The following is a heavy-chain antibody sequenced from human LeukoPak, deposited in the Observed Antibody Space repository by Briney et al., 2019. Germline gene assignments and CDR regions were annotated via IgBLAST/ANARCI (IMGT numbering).Heavy chain of an antibody. CDR1: GGSSSGYY. Sequence: SETLSLTCAVLGGSSSGYYWTWVRQAPGKGLEWIGEINESGTTNYNPSLDNRVTISVDRSKNQFSLKVTSLTAADTAVFYCARALMTLVRGVPRTTWFDPWGPGTLVTVSS. J-gene: IGHJ5*02. V-gene: IGHV4-34*01. CDR2: INESGTT. D-gene: IGHD3-10*01. CDR3: ARALMTLVRGVPRTTWFDP.